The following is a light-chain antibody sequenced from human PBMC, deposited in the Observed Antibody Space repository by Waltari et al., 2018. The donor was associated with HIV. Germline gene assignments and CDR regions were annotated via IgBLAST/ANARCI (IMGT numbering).Light chain of an antibody. CDR3: QQRSNWPPGLT. J-gene: IGKJ4*01. CDR1: QSVSSY. CDR2: DAS. V-gene: IGKV3-11*01. Sequence: IVLTQSPATLSLSPGESATLSCRASQSVSSYLAWYQQKPGQAPSLLIYDASNRATGIPARFSGSGSGTDFTLTISSLEPEDFAVYYCQQRSNWPPGLTFGGGTKVEIK.